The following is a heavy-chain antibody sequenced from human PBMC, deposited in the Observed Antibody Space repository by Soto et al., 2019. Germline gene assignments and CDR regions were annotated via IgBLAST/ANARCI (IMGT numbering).Heavy chain of an antibody. V-gene: IGHV3-21*01. Sequence: GGSLRLSCAASGFTFSSYSMNWVHQAPGKGLEWVSSISSSSSYIYYADSVKGRFTISRDNAKNSLYLQMNSLRAEDTAVYYCASEAGIQGGYWGQGTLVTVSS. J-gene: IGHJ4*02. CDR3: ASEAGIQGGY. CDR2: ISSSSSYI. CDR1: GFTFSSYS. D-gene: IGHD6-19*01.